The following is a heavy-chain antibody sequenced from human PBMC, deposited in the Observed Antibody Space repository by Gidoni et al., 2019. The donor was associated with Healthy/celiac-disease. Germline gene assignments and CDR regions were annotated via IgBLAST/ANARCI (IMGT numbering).Heavy chain of an antibody. D-gene: IGHD6-19*01. CDR3: AKDPGSAGKAVAGIP. V-gene: IGHV3-30*18. CDR1: GFTFSSYG. J-gene: IGHJ5*02. CDR2: ISYDGSNK. Sequence: VQLVESGGGVVQPGRSLRLTCAAAGFTFSSYGMHWIRQAPGKGLEWVAVISYDGSNKYYADSVKGRFTISRDNAKNTLYLQMNSLRAEDTAGYYCAKDPGSAGKAVAGIPWGQGTLVTVSS.